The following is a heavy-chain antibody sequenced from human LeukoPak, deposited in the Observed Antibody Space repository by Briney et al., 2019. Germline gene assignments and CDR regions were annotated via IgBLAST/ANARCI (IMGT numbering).Heavy chain of an antibody. CDR2: ISDSGDRT. J-gene: IGHJ4*02. CDR1: GFPFSNYA. Sequence: GGFLRLSCAASGFPFSNYAMTWVRQAPGKGLERVSGISDSGDRTYYADSVKGRFTISRDNSKNMLYLQMNSLRVEDTALYYCAKGLGTSGYHDYWGQGTLVTVSS. V-gene: IGHV3-23*01. CDR3: AKGLGTSGYHDY. D-gene: IGHD3-22*01.